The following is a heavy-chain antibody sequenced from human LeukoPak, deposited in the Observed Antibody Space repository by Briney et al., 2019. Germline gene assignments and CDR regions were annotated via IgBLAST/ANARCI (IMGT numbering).Heavy chain of an antibody. V-gene: IGHV4-34*01. D-gene: IGHD1-26*01. CDR2: INHSEGT. CDR1: VGSLSSYY. J-gene: IGHJ4*01. CDR3: WRYSRGVGAASDY. Sequence: SETLSLTCAVSVGSLSSYYSSWIPHPPAKGLECVGEINHSEGTNYNPSLKSQVTLSLDTSKNQFSLNPGPLAAAGTALYYLWRYSRGVGAASDYWGHGTLVTASS.